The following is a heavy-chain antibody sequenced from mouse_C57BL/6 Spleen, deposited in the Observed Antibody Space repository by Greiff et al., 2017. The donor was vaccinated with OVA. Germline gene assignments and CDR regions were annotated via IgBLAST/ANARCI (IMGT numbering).Heavy chain of an antibody. J-gene: IGHJ2*01. V-gene: IGHV1-61*01. D-gene: IGHD1-1*01. CDR3: VLLRYFDY. Sequence: QVQLQQPGAELVRPGSSVKLSCKASGYTFTSYWMDWVKQRPGQGLEWIGNIYPSDSETHYNQKFKDKATLTVDKSSSTAYMQLSSLTSEDSAVYYCVLLRYFDYWGQGTTLTVSS. CDR1: GYTFTSYW. CDR2: IYPSDSET.